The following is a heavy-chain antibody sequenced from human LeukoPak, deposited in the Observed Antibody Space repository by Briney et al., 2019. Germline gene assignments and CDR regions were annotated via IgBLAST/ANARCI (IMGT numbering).Heavy chain of an antibody. CDR3: ARVGGSRNYFLGAFDV. CDR2: IYSDESST. V-gene: IGHV3-74*01. CDR1: GFTFSSYW. D-gene: IGHD3-10*01. J-gene: IGHJ3*01. Sequence: GGSLRLSCAASGFTFSSYWMSWVRQAPGKGLEWVSRIYSDESSTYYADSVKGRFTISRDNAKNTLYLQMNSLRAEDTAMYYCARVGGSRNYFLGAFDVGAQGTRVTVFS.